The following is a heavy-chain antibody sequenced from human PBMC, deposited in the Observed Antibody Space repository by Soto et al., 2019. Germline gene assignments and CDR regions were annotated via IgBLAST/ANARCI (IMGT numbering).Heavy chain of an antibody. CDR3: ARDMGGYSGYVLDY. D-gene: IGHD5-12*01. Sequence: EVQLVESGGGLVQPGGSLRLSCAASGFTFSSYAMHWVRQAPGKGLEYVSAISSNGGSTYYANSVKGRFTISRDNSKNTLYLQMGSLRAEDMAVYYCARDMGGYSGYVLDYRGQGTLVTVSS. CDR1: GFTFSSYA. J-gene: IGHJ4*02. V-gene: IGHV3-64*01. CDR2: ISSNGGST.